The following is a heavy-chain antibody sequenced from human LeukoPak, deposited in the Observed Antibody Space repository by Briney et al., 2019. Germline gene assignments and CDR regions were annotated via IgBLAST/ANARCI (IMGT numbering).Heavy chain of an antibody. Sequence: ASVKVSCKASGGTFSSYAISWVRQAPRQGLEWMGGIIPIFGTANYAQKFQGRVTITADKSTSTAYMELSSLRSEDTAVYYCARDSGSGSYWLANNWFDPWGQGTLVTVSS. D-gene: IGHD3-10*01. CDR2: IIPIFGTA. CDR1: GGTFSSYA. CDR3: ARDSGSGSYWLANNWFDP. J-gene: IGHJ5*02. V-gene: IGHV1-69*06.